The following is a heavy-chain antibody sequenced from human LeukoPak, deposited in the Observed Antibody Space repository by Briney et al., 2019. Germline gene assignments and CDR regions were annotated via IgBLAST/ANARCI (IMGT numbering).Heavy chain of an antibody. CDR3: ARQDCSGGSCYPTDY. CDR2: IYPGDSDT. J-gene: IGHJ4*02. CDR1: GYSFTSYW. D-gene: IGHD2-15*01. Sequence: GESLKISCKGSGYSFTSYWIGWVRQMPGKGLEWMGIIYPGDSDTRYSPSFQGQVTISADKSISTAYLQWSSLKASDTAMYYCARQDCSGGSCYPTDYWGQGTLVTVSS. V-gene: IGHV5-51*01.